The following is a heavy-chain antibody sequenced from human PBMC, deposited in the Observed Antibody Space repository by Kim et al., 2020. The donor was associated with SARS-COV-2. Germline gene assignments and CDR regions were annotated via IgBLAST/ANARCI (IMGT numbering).Heavy chain of an antibody. J-gene: IGHJ4*02. Sequence: AEKCQGRVTMPRDTSTSTVYMELSSLRSEDTAVYYCARGVVAGHADYFDYWGQGTLVTVSS. CDR3: ARGVVAGHADYFDY. D-gene: IGHD6-19*01. V-gene: IGHV1-46*01.